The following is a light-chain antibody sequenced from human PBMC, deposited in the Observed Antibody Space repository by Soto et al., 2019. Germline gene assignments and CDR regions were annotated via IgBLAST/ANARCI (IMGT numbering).Light chain of an antibody. CDR3: QQLTDWPPQWT. CDR2: DAS. Sequence: EVVLTQSPDTLSLPPGERATLSCRASQSISSYLAWYQQKPGQAPRLLIYDASSRATGIPARFSGSGSGTDFTLTISRLEPEDFAVYYCQQLTDWPPQWTLGQGTKVEIK. V-gene: IGKV3-11*01. J-gene: IGKJ1*01. CDR1: QSISSY.